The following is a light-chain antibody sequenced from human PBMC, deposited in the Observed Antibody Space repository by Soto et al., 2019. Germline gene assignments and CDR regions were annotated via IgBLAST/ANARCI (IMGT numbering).Light chain of an antibody. V-gene: IGLV1-40*01. J-gene: IGLJ2*01. CDR2: ADN. CDR3: QAYDTSLSGVI. CDR1: SSNIGAGYD. Sequence: SVLTQTPSVSGAPGRKITMCCTGSSSNIGAGYDVHWYQQLPGAAPRLLIHADNNLPSGVPERFSASNSGTSASLAITGLRCEDEAVYYCQAYDTSLSGVIFGAGTKLTVL.